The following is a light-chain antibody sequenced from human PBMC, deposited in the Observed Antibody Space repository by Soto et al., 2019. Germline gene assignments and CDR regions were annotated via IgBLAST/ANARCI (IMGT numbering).Light chain of an antibody. CDR3: NSYTGSSTYV. CDR2: EVS. V-gene: IGLV2-18*02. J-gene: IGLJ1*01. CDR1: SSDVGSYNR. Sequence: LTQPPSVSGSPGQSVAISCTGTSSDVGSYNRVSWYQQPPGAAPKLIIYEVSNRPSGVPDRFSGSKSGNTASLTISGLQAEDEADYYCNSYTGSSTYVFGTGTKVTVL.